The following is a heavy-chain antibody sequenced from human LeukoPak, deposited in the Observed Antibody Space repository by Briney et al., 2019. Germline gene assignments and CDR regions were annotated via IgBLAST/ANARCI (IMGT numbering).Heavy chain of an antibody. CDR1: GFTFSSYA. J-gene: IGHJ6*04. V-gene: IGHV3-23*01. CDR3: AELGITMIGGV. D-gene: IGHD3-10*02. CDR2: ISGSGGDT. Sequence: GGSLRLSCAASGFTFSSYAMSWVRQAPGKGLDWVSSISGSGGDTYYSDSVRGRFTISRDISKNTLYLQMNSLRAEDTAVYYCAELGITMIGGVWGKGTTVTISS.